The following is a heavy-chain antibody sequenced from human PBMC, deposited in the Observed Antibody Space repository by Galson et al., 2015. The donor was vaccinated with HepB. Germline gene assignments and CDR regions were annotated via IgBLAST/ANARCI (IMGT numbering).Heavy chain of an antibody. V-gene: IGHV3-11*04. CDR1: GFTFSDYY. D-gene: IGHD3-22*01. CDR3: ARDDYYDSSGYSPYFDY. CDR2: ISSSSSTI. J-gene: IGHJ4*02. Sequence: SLRLSCAASGFTFSDYYMSWVRQAPGKGLEWVSYISSSSSTIYYADSVKGRFTISRDNAKNSLYLQMNSLRAEDTAVYYCARDDYYDSSGYSPYFDYWGQGTLVTVSS.